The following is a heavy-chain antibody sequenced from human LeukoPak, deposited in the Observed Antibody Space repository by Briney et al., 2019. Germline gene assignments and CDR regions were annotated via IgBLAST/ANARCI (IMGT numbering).Heavy chain of an antibody. Sequence: ASVKVSCKASGYTFSNYGISWVRQAPGLGLEWMGWTSYNGNTNYAQKFQGRVTMTTDTSTTTAYMELRSLESDDTAVYYCARHSGSGWQALGYWGQGTLVTVSS. CDR3: ARHSGSGWQALGY. V-gene: IGHV1-18*04. J-gene: IGHJ4*02. D-gene: IGHD6-19*01. CDR1: GYTFSNYG. CDR2: TSYNGNT.